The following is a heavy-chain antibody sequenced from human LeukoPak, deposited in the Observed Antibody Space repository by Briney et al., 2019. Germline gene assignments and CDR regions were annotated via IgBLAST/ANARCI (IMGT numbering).Heavy chain of an antibody. Sequence: SETLSLTCTVSGGSVSSGSYYWSWIRQPPGKGLEWIGYIYYSGSTNYNPSLKSRVTISVDTSKNQFSLKLSSVTAADTAVYYCAKGLVNSGRYYHVDYWGQGTPVTVSS. J-gene: IGHJ4*02. CDR1: GGSVSSGSYY. V-gene: IGHV4-61*01. D-gene: IGHD1-26*01. CDR3: AKGLVNSGRYYHVDY. CDR2: IYYSGST.